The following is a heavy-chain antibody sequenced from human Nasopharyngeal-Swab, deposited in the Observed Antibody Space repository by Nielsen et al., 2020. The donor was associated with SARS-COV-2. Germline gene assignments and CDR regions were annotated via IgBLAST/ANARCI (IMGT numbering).Heavy chain of an antibody. D-gene: IGHD3-22*01. Sequence: SSVKVSCKASGGTFSSYAISWVRQAPGQGLEWMGGIIPIFGTANYAQKFQGRVTITADESTSTAYMELSSLRSEDTAVYYCAFTQGIVVVITRQFDYWGQGTLVTVSS. CDR2: IIPIFGTA. CDR3: AFTQGIVVVITRQFDY. CDR1: GGTFSSYA. J-gene: IGHJ4*02. V-gene: IGHV1-69*13.